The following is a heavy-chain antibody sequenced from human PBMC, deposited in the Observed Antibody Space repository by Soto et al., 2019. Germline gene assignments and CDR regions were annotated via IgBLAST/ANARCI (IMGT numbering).Heavy chain of an antibody. CDR2: IYYSGST. D-gene: IGHD1-7*01. J-gene: IGHJ6*02. V-gene: IGHV4-31*03. CDR3: ARDLELPSIYYYYGMDV. CDR1: GGSISSGGYY. Sequence: QVQLQESGPGLVKPSQTLSLTCTVSGGSISSGGYYWSWIRQHPGKGLEWIGYIYYSGSTYYNPSLKSRVTISVDTSKNQFSLKLSSVTAADTAVYYCARDLELPSIYYYYGMDVWGQGTTVTVSS.